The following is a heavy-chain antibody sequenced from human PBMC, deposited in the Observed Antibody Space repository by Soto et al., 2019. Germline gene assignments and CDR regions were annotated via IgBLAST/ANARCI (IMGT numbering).Heavy chain of an antibody. V-gene: IGHV1-24*01. J-gene: IGHJ5*02. Sequence: ASVKVSCKVSGYTLTELFMHWVRQAPGKGLEWMGGFDPEDGETIYAQKFQGRVTITEDESTNTAYMELSSLRSEDTAVYYCARRLEGYGDYQYNWFDPWGQGTLVTVSS. CDR2: FDPEDGET. CDR3: ARRLEGYGDYQYNWFDP. D-gene: IGHD4-17*01. CDR1: GYTLTELF.